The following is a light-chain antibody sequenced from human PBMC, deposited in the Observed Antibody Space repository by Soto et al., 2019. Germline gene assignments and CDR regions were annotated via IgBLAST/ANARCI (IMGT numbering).Light chain of an antibody. CDR1: SSDVGGYNY. J-gene: IGLJ1*01. CDR3: SSYAGSNLYG. Sequence: LTPPPSASGSPGQSVTISCTGTSSDVGGYNYVSWYQQHPGKAPKLMIYEVSKRPSGVPDRFSGSKSGNTASLTVSGLQAEDEADYYCSSYAGSNLYGFGTGTKVTVL. V-gene: IGLV2-8*01. CDR2: EVS.